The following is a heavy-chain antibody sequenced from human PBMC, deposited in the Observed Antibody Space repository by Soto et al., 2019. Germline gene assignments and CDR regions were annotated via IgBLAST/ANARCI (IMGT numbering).Heavy chain of an antibody. D-gene: IGHD2-2*01. J-gene: IGHJ4*02. CDR3: ARLAVPAAIEAQYYFDY. CDR1: GGSFSGYY. V-gene: IGHV4-34*01. CDR2: INHSGST. Sequence: SETLSLTCAVYGGSFSGYYWSWIRQPPGKGLEWIGEINHSGSTSYNPSLKSRVTISVDTSKNQFSLKLSSVTAADAAVYYCARLAVPAAIEAQYYFDYWGQGTLVTVSS.